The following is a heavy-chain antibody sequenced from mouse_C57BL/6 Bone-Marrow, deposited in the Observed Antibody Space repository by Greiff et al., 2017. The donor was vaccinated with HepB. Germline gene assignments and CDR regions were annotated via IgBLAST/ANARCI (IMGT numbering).Heavy chain of an antibody. Sequence: EVKLMESGGDLVKPGGSLKLSCAASGFTFSSYGMSWVRQTPDKRLEWVATISSGGSYTYYPDSVKGRFTISRDNAKNTLYLQLSSLKSEDTAMYYCAIGTVEGRWYFDVWCTGTTVTVSS. CDR3: AIGTVEGRWYFDV. CDR2: ISSGGSYT. D-gene: IGHD1-1*01. J-gene: IGHJ1*03. CDR1: GFTFSSYG. V-gene: IGHV5-6*01.